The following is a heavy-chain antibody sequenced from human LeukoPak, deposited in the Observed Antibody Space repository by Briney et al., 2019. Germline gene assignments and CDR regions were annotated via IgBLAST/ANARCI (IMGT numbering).Heavy chain of an antibody. CDR2: ISGSGGST. Sequence: GGSLRLSCAASGFTFSSYAMSWVRQAPGKGLEWVSAISGSGGSTYYADSVKGRFTISRDNSKNTLYLQMNSLRAEDTAVYYCAKVLRFLEWFPHGYWGQGTLVTVSS. J-gene: IGHJ4*02. CDR3: AKVLRFLEWFPHGY. V-gene: IGHV3-23*01. CDR1: GFTFSSYA. D-gene: IGHD3-3*01.